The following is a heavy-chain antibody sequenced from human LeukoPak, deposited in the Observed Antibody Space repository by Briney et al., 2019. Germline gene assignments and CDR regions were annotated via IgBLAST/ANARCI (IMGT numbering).Heavy chain of an antibody. D-gene: IGHD6-19*01. CDR1: GYTFTGYY. J-gene: IGHJ3*02. CDR2: INPNSGGT. Sequence: ASVKVSCKASGYTFTGYYMHWVRQAPGQGLEWMGWINPNSGGTNYAQKFQGWVTMTRDTPISTAYMELSRLRSDDTAVYYCARDRAVAGRGDAFDIWGQGTMVTVSS. V-gene: IGHV1-2*04. CDR3: ARDRAVAGRGDAFDI.